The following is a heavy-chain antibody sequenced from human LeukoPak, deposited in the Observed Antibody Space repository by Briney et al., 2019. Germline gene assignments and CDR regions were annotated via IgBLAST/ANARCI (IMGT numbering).Heavy chain of an antibody. D-gene: IGHD2/OR15-2a*01. CDR2: INPSGGST. V-gene: IGHV1-46*01. Sequence: ASVKVSCKASGYTFTSYYMHWVRQAPGQGLEWMGIINPSGGSTSYAQKFQGRVTMTRDMSTSTVYMELSSLRSKDTAVYYCARDVLSRQNLAGLDYWGQGTLVTVSS. CDR3: ARDVLSRQNLAGLDY. CDR1: GYTFTSYY. J-gene: IGHJ4*02.